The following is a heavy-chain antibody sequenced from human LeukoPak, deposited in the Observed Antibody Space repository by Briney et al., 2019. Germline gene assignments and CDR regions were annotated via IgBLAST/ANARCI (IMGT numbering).Heavy chain of an antibody. CDR1: GFTFSSYS. CDR3: ARPGSSGLNFDY. CDR2: ISYSSSSI. V-gene: IGHV3-48*02. J-gene: IGHJ4*02. Sequence: GGSPRLSCAASGFTFSSYSMIWVRQAPGKGLEWVSYISYSSSSIYYADSVKGRFTISRDNAKNSLYLQMNSLRDEDTAVYYCARPGSSGLNFDYWGQGTLVTVSS. D-gene: IGHD3-22*01.